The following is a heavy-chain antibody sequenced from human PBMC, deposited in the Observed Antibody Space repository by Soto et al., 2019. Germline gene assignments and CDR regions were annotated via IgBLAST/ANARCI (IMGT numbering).Heavy chain of an antibody. CDR2: ISSSGSTI. Sequence: PGGSLRLSCAASGFTFRNYSIHWVRQAPGKGLEWVSYISSSGSTIYYADSVKGRFTISRDNAKNSLYLQMNSLRAEDTAVYYCAGSYSLDYWGQGTLVTVSS. CDR3: AGSYSLDY. CDR1: GFTFRNYS. D-gene: IGHD2-15*01. J-gene: IGHJ4*02. V-gene: IGHV3-48*04.